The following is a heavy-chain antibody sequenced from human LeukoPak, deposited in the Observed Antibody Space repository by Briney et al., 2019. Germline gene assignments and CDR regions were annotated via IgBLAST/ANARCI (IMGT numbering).Heavy chain of an antibody. CDR3: ARAGNYYYSSGYYSHFDY. CDR2: VYHSGST. D-gene: IGHD3-22*01. Sequence: SETLSLTCTVSGASISSDYWNWIRQPPGKGLEWIGHVYHSGSTNYNPSLKSRVTISVDTSKNQFSLKLSSVTAADTAVYYCARAGNYYYSSGYYSHFDYWGQGTLVTVSS. V-gene: IGHV4-59*01. J-gene: IGHJ4*02. CDR1: GASISSDY.